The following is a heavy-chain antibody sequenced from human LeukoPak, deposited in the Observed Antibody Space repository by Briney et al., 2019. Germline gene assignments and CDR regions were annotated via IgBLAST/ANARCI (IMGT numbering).Heavy chain of an antibody. CDR3: ARGDYFDY. V-gene: IGHV3-74*01. Sequence: GGSLRLSCAASGFTFSTYWMHWVRQAPGKGLVWVSRLKSDGISTSYADSVKGRFTISRDNAKNTLYLQMNSLRVEDTAVYYCARGDYFDYWGQGTLVTVFS. CDR1: GFTFSTYW. CDR2: LKSDGIST. J-gene: IGHJ4*02.